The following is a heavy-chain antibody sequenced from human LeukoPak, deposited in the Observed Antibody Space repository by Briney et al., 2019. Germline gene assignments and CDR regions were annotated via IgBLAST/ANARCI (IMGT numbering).Heavy chain of an antibody. D-gene: IGHD3-16*02. Sequence: GGSLRLSCAASGFTFSSYWMSWVRQAPGKGLEWVANIKQDGSEKYYVDSVKGRFTISRDNAKNSLYLQMISLRAEDTALYYCARVGGRYSPLGYWGQGTLVTVSS. V-gene: IGHV3-7*01. J-gene: IGHJ4*02. CDR1: GFTFSSYW. CDR3: ARVGGRYSPLGY. CDR2: IKQDGSEK.